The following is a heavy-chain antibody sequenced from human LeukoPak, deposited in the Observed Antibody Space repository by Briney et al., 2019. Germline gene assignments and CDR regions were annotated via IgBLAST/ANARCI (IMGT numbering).Heavy chain of an antibody. CDR2: INSDGSST. J-gene: IGHJ5*02. CDR3: ARSLVVGATYPYH. Sequence: PPGGSLRLSCAASGFTFSSYWMHWVRQAPGKGLVWVSRINSDGSSTSYADSVKGRFTISRDNAKNSLYLQLNSLRAEDTAVYYCARSLVVGATYPYHWGQGTLVTVSS. D-gene: IGHD1-26*01. V-gene: IGHV3-74*01. CDR1: GFTFSSYW.